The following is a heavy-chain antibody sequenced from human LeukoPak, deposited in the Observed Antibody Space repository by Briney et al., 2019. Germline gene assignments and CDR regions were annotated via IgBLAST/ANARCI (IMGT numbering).Heavy chain of an antibody. CDR3: AREVNYYDSSGYYYYFDY. J-gene: IGHJ4*02. Sequence: GGSLRLSCAASGFTFSSYGMSWVRQAPGKGLEWVSAISGSGGSTYYADSVKGRFTISRDNSKNTLYLQMNSLRAEDTAVYYCAREVNYYDSSGYYYYFDYWGQGTLVTVSS. V-gene: IGHV3-23*01. D-gene: IGHD3-22*01. CDR1: GFTFSSYG. CDR2: ISGSGGST.